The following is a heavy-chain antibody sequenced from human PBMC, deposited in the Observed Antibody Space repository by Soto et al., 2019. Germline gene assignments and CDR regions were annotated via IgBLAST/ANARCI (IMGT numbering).Heavy chain of an antibody. J-gene: IGHJ4*02. D-gene: IGHD4-17*01. CDR3: ATMGTPVTGLYYFDY. V-gene: IGHV4-30-4*01. CDR2: IYYSGIT. Sequence: PSETLSLTCTVSSGSISSADYFWTWIRQTPGKGLEWIGNIYYSGITNYNPSLKSRDTISVDTSKNQFSLDLSSVTAADTAVYYCATMGTPVTGLYYFDYWGQGTLVTVSS. CDR1: SGSISSADYF.